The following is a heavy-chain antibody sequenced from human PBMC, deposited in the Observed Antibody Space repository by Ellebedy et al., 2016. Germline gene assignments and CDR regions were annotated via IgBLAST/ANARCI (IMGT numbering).Heavy chain of an antibody. D-gene: IGHD2-8*01. Sequence: GGSLRLXCAASGFTFSSYSMNWVRQAPGKGLEWVSYISSSSSYIYYADSVKGRFTISRDNAKNSLYLQMNSLRAEDTAVYYCARANLAGAFDIWGQGTMVTVSS. CDR2: ISSSSSYI. CDR3: ARANLAGAFDI. CDR1: GFTFSSYS. J-gene: IGHJ3*02. V-gene: IGHV3-21*05.